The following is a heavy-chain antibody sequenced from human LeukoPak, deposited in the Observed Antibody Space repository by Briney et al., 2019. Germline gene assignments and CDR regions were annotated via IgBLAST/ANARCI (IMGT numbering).Heavy chain of an antibody. J-gene: IGHJ5*02. CDR3: ASRHIVVVPAAIGWFDP. Sequence: SVKVSCKASGGTFSSYAISWVRQAPGQGLEWMGGIIPIFGTANYAQKFQGRVTITTDESTSTAYMELSSLRSEDTAVYYRASRHIVVVPAAIGWFDPWGQGTLVTVSS. CDR2: IIPIFGTA. CDR1: GGTFSSYA. V-gene: IGHV1-69*05. D-gene: IGHD2-2*01.